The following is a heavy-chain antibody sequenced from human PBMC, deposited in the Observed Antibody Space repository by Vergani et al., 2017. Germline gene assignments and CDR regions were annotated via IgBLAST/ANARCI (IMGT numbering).Heavy chain of an antibody. J-gene: IGHJ4*02. CDR3: ARRCSSTSCYDY. V-gene: IGHV4-38-2*01. CDR1: GYSISSGYY. Sequence: QVQLQESGPGLVKPPGTLSLTCAVSGYSISSGYYWGWIRQPPGKGLEWIGSIYHSGSTYYNPSLKSRVTISVDTSKNQFSLKLSSVTAADTAVYYCARRCSSTSCYDYWGQGTLVTVSS. CDR2: IYHSGST. D-gene: IGHD2-2*01.